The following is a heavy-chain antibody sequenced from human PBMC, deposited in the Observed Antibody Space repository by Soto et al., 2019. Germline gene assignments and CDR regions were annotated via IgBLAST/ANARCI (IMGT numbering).Heavy chain of an antibody. CDR1: GFTFSNAW. CDR3: TTSLRGIAAAADVGYYDYGMDV. D-gene: IGHD6-13*01. J-gene: IGHJ6*02. V-gene: IGHV3-15*07. CDR2: IKSKTDGGTT. Sequence: EVQLVESGGGLVKPGGSLRLSCAASGFTFSNAWMNWVRQAPGKGLEWVGRIKSKTDGGTTDYAAPVKGRFTISRDDSKNTLYLQMNSLKTEDTAVYYCTTSLRGIAAAADVGYYDYGMDVWGQGTTVTVS.